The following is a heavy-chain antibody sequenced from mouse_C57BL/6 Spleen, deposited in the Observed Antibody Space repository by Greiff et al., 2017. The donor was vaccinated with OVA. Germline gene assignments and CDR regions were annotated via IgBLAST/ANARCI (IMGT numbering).Heavy chain of an antibody. Sequence: QVQLQQSGPELVKPGASVKISCKASGYAFSSSCMNWVKQRPGKGLEWIGRIYPGDGDTNYNGKFKGKATLTADTSSSTAYMQLSSLTSEDSAVYYCARQGGYYYGSSYDFDYWGQGTTLTVSS. CDR1: GYAFSSSC. CDR2: IYPGDGDT. V-gene: IGHV1-82*01. D-gene: IGHD1-1*01. J-gene: IGHJ2*01. CDR3: ARQGGYYYGSSYDFDY.